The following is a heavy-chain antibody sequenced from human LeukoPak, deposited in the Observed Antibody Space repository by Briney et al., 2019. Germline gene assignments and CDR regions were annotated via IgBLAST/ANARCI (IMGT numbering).Heavy chain of an antibody. J-gene: IGHJ4*02. V-gene: IGHV3-23*01. CDR1: GFTFNTEA. CDR2: ISDSGGTT. Sequence: PGGSLRLSCTASGFTFNTEAMTWVRQARGKGLEWVSTISDSGGTTYYTDSVKGRFTSPRDNSKKIVSLQMSSLRAEDTALYYCAKGLGFLPQFDYWSQGSLVAVSS. CDR3: AKGLGFLPQFDY. D-gene: IGHD1-26*01.